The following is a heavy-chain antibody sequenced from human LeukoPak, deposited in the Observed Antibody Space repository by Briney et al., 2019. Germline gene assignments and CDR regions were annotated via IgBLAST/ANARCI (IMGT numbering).Heavy chain of an antibody. Sequence: PGGSLRLSCAASGFTFSSYGMHWVRQAPGKGLEWVAVISYDGSNKYYADSVKGRFTISRDNSKNTLYLQMNSLRAEDTAVYYCAKDLYYSSAPINGYFDYWGQGTLVTVSS. J-gene: IGHJ4*02. V-gene: IGHV3-30*18. CDR2: ISYDGSNK. D-gene: IGHD3-22*01. CDR1: GFTFSSYG. CDR3: AKDLYYSSAPINGYFDY.